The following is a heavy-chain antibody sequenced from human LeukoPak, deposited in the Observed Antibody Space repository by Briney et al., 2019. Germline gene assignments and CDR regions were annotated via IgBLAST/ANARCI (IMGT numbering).Heavy chain of an antibody. D-gene: IGHD3-10*01. J-gene: IGHJ4*02. CDR3: ARHPGGRYFDY. CDR1: GGSISSSSYY. Sequence: PSETLPLTCTVSGGSISSSSYYWGWIRQPPGKGLEWIGSIYYRGSTYYNPSLKSRVTISVDTSKNQFSLKLSSVTAADTAVYYCARHPGGRYFDYWGQGTLVTVSS. V-gene: IGHV4-39*07. CDR2: IYYRGST.